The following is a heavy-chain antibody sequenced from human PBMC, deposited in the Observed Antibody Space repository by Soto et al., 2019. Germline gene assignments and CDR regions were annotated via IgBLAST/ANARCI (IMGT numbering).Heavy chain of an antibody. CDR1: GFTFGSYA. Sequence: HPGGSLRLSCAASGFTFGSYAMRWVRQAPGKGLEWVSSIDESGGNTYYADSVKGRFTISRDNSKNTLFLQMNSLRGEDTATYYCVRKVSYSIKVGFFGMDVWGQGTTVTVSS. CDR2: IDESGGNT. J-gene: IGHJ6*02. CDR3: VRKVSYSIKVGFFGMDV. V-gene: IGHV3-23*01. D-gene: IGHD6-13*01.